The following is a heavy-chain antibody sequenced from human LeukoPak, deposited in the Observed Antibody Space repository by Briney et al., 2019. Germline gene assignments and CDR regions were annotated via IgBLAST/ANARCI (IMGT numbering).Heavy chain of an antibody. CDR2: IIPIFGTA. CDR1: GYTYTKFA. CDR3: ARAYDILTGPTGYYFDY. V-gene: IGHV1-69*13. Sequence: GASVNVSCKGFGYTYTKFAISWVRQAPGQGLEWMGGIIPIFGTANYAQKFQGRVTITADESTSTAYMELSSLRSEDTAVYYCARAYDILTGPTGYYFDYWGQGTLVTVSS. J-gene: IGHJ4*02. D-gene: IGHD3-9*01.